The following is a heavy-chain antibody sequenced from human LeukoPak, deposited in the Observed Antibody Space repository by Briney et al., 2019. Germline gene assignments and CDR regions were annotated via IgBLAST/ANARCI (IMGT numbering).Heavy chain of an antibody. J-gene: IGHJ4*02. V-gene: IGHV1-69*13. CDR3: ARAGIAVAGNDY. CDR1: GYTFTSYD. D-gene: IGHD6-19*01. Sequence: SVKVSCKASGYTFTSYDINWVRQAPGQGLEWMGGIIPIFGTANYAQKFQGRVTITADESTSTAYMELSSLRSEDTAVYYCARAGIAVAGNDYWGQGTLVTVSS. CDR2: IIPIFGTA.